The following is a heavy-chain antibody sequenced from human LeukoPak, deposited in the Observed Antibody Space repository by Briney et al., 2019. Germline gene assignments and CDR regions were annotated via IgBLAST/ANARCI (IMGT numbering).Heavy chain of an antibody. V-gene: IGHV3-30*04. J-gene: IGHJ4*02. CDR1: GFTFSSYA. CDR3: SKERPEEYYGSGSYFDY. CDR2: ISYDDGSNK. Sequence: PGRSLRLSCAASGFTFSSYAMHCVRQAPGKGLEGGAVISYDDGSNKYYEDSVKGRFTSSRDNSKHTVYLEMNSLRVEDTAMYYCSKERPEEYYGSGSYFDYWGQGTLVTVSS. D-gene: IGHD3-10*01.